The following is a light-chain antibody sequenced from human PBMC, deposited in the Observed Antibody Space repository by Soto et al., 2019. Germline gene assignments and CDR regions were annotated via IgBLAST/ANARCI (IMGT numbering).Light chain of an antibody. Sequence: DMQMTQSPSSLSASVGDRVIITCRTSQSISNHLHWYQQTPGKAPNLMTYEASSLQSGVPSRFSGSGSGTDFTLTISSLQPEDFATYYCQQSYSTPWTFGQGTKVDIK. CDR1: QSISNH. J-gene: IGKJ1*01. CDR3: QQSYSTPWT. V-gene: IGKV1-39*01. CDR2: EAS.